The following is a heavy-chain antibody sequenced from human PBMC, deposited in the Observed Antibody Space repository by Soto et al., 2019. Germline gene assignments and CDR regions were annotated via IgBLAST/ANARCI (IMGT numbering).Heavy chain of an antibody. V-gene: IGHV3-23*01. D-gene: IGHD3-3*01. Sequence: EVQLLESGGGLVQPGGSLRLSCAASGFTFSSYAMSWVRQAPGKGLEWVSAISGSGGSTYYADSVKGRFTISRDNSKNTLYLQMNSLRAEDTAVYYCARRNSDFWSCYYTNTDYWGQGTLVTVSS. CDR2: ISGSGGST. CDR3: ARRNSDFWSCYYTNTDY. CDR1: GFTFSSYA. J-gene: IGHJ4*02.